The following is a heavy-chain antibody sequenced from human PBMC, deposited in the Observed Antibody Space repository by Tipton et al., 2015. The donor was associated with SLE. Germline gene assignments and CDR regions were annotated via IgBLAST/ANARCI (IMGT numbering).Heavy chain of an antibody. CDR3: ARYGTYDGSRYFQH. Sequence: TLSLTCTVSGGSISSGDYYWSWIRQPPGKGLEWIGYIYYSGSTYYNPSLKSRVTISVDTSKNQFSLKLSSVTAADTAVYYCARYGTYDGSRYFQHWGQGTLVTVPS. J-gene: IGHJ1*01. CDR2: IYYSGST. D-gene: IGHD1-26*01. CDR1: GGSISSGDYY. V-gene: IGHV4-30-4*01.